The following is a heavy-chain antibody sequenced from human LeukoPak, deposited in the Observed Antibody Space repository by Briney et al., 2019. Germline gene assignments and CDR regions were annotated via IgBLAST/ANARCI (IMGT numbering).Heavy chain of an antibody. D-gene: IGHD1-1*01. J-gene: IGHJ4*02. V-gene: IGHV3-7*01. Sequence: GGSLRLSCAASGFTFSRYWMSWMRQAPGKGLEWVANIKYDGSEDYYVDSVKGRFTISRDNAKNTLYLQLNSLRVEDTAVYYCKSGGAAPGSFDYWGQGTLVTVSP. CDR1: GFTFSRYW. CDR3: KSGGAAPGSFDY. CDR2: IKYDGSED.